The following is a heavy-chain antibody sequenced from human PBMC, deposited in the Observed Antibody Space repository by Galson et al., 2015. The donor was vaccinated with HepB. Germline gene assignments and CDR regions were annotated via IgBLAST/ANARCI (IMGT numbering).Heavy chain of an antibody. CDR1: GGTFSSYT. J-gene: IGHJ4*02. D-gene: IGHD4-17*01. CDR3: ARDRGYGALGF. Sequence: SVKVSCKASGGTFSSYTINWVRQAPGQGLQWMGMIIPIVGITDYARTFQGRVTITADKFTGTAYMELSSLRSEDTAVYYCARDRGYGALGFWGQGTLVTVSS. CDR2: IIPIVGIT. V-gene: IGHV1-69*04.